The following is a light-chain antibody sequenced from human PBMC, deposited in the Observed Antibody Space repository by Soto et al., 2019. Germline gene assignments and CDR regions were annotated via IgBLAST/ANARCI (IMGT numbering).Light chain of an antibody. CDR2: RDA. CDR3: AVWDDSLTGWV. V-gene: IGLV1-47*01. J-gene: IGLJ3*02. Sequence: QSVLTQPPSASGTPGQSLTMSCSGSSSNVGSHFVYWYQHLPGTAPKLLIYRDAQRPSGVPARFFGSKSGTSASLAINGLRSEDEADYYCAVWDDSLTGWVFGGGTKLTVL. CDR1: SSNVGSHF.